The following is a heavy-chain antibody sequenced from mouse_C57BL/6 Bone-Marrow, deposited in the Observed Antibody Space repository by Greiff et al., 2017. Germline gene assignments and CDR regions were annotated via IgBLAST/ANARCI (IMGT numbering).Heavy chain of an antibody. CDR3: TKGWLHPLDFDV. CDR2: IDPENGDT. J-gene: IGHJ1*03. D-gene: IGHD2-3*01. Sequence: EVQLQQSGAELVRPGASVKLSCTASGFNIKDDYMHWVKQRPEQGLEWIGWIDPENGDTEYASKFQGKATITADTSSNTAYLQLSSLSSEDSAVYYCTKGWLHPLDFDVWGTGATVTVSS. V-gene: IGHV14-4*01. CDR1: GFNIKDDY.